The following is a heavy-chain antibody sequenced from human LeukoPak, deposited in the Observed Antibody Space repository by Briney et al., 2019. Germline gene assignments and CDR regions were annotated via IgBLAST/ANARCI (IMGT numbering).Heavy chain of an antibody. CDR2: IYTSGST. J-gene: IGHJ3*02. Sequence: KPSETLSLTCTVSGGSISSYYWSWIRQPAGKGLEWIGRIYTSGSTNYNPSLKSRVTMSVDTSKNQFSLKLSSVTAADTAVYYCARRPKANSRITMVRGVRRGAFDIWGQGTMVTVSS. V-gene: IGHV4-4*07. CDR3: ARRPKANSRITMVRGVRRGAFDI. CDR1: GGSISSYY. D-gene: IGHD3-10*01.